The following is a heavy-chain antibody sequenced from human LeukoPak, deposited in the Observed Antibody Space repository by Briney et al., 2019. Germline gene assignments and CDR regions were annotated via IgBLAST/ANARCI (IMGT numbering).Heavy chain of an antibody. D-gene: IGHD2-21*02. CDR1: GGTFSSYA. CDR2: IIPIFGTA. CDR3: ARVVYCGGDCLMGYMDV. J-gene: IGHJ6*03. Sequence: GASVKVSCKASGGTFSSYAISWVRQAHGQGLEWMGRIIPIFGTANYAQKFQGRVTITTDESTSTAYMELSSLRSEDTAVYYCARVVYCGGDCLMGYMDVWGKGTTVTVSS. V-gene: IGHV1-69*05.